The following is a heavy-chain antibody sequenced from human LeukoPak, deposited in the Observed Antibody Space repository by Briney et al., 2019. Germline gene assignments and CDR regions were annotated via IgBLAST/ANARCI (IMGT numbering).Heavy chain of an antibody. CDR1: GLTFSSYS. CDR2: IKQDGSEK. CDR3: ARRAGDFWSGYDY. V-gene: IGHV3-7*01. J-gene: IGHJ4*02. D-gene: IGHD3-3*01. Sequence: GGSLRLSCAASGLTFSSYSMNWVRQAPGKGLEWVANIKQDGSEKYYVDSVKGRFTISRDNAKNSLYLQMNSLRAEDTAVYYCARRAGDFWSGYDYWGQGTLVTVSS.